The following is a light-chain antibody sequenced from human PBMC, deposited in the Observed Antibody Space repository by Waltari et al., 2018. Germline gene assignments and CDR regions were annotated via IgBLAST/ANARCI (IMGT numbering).Light chain of an antibody. CDR2: SNN. J-gene: IGLJ2*01. V-gene: IGLV1-44*01. CDR3: AAWDDSLNGRV. Sequence: QSGLTQPPSASGTPGQRVTISCSGSSSNSGSHNVNWYQHLPGTAPKLLIYSNNQRPPGVPDLFSGSKSGTSASLAISGLQSEDEAVYYCAAWDDSLNGRVFGGGTKLTVV. CDR1: SSNSGSHN.